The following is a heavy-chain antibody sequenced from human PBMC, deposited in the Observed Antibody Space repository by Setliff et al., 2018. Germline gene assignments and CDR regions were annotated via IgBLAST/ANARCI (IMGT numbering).Heavy chain of an antibody. J-gene: IGHJ6*03. Sequence: PSETLSLTCTVSGGPMSSRRYYWAWIRQPAGKGLEWIGQIYTSWSTNYNPSLKSRVTISLDTSNNQFSLSLSSVTAADTAVYYCARMSGFQYMDVWGKGTTVTSP. CDR3: ARMSGFQYMDV. D-gene: IGHD3-3*01. CDR1: GGPMSSRRYY. V-gene: IGHV4-61*09. CDR2: IYTSWST.